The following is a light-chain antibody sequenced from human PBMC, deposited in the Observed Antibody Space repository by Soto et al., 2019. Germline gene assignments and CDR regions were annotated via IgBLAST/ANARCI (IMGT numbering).Light chain of an antibody. CDR1: QRLKDG. Sequence: DIQMTQSRSALSGSVGDRVTVTCRASQRLKDGLACYQQKPGKAPNLLIYDASTLERGVPSRFSGTGSGTEFTLTISSLQPDDFATYYCQQYHRSSITLGQGTRLEIK. CDR3: QQYHRSSIT. V-gene: IGKV1-5*01. J-gene: IGKJ5*01. CDR2: DAS.